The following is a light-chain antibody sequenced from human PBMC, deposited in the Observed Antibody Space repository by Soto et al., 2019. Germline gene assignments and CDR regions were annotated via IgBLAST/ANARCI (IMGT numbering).Light chain of an antibody. Sequence: QSALTQPASVSGSPGQWITISCSGTNSDVGGYNYVSWYQQHPGKAPKLMIYDVSNRPSGVSNRFSGSKSGNTASLTISGLQAEDEADYYCSSYTSSSTPYVFGTGTKLTVL. CDR2: DVS. V-gene: IGLV2-14*01. J-gene: IGLJ1*01. CDR3: SSYTSSSTPYV. CDR1: NSDVGGYNY.